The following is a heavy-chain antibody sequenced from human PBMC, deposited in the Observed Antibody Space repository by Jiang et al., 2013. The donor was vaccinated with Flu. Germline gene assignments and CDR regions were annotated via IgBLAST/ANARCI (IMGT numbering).Heavy chain of an antibody. CDR1: GFSLSTSGVG. Sequence: KPTQTLTLTCTFSGFSLSTSGVGVGWIRQPPGKALEWLALIYWDDNEHYSPSLKSRLTITKDTSKNQVVLTMTNMDPVDTATFYCARTIYGDFGRYFDYWGQGTLVTV. V-gene: IGHV2-5*02. D-gene: IGHD4-17*01. CDR2: IYWDDNE. J-gene: IGHJ4*02. CDR3: ARTIYGDFGRYFDY.